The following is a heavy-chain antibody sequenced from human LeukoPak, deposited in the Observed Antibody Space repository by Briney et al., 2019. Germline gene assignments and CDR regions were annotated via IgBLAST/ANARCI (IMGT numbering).Heavy chain of an antibody. CDR2: ISSSGGST. CDR3: AKGDSSGYYYYYFDY. D-gene: IGHD3-22*01. V-gene: IGHV3-23*01. Sequence: GGSLRLSCAASGFTFSSYAMSWVRQAPGKGLEWVSAISSSGGSTYYADSVKGRFTISRDNSKNTLYLQMNSLRAEDTAVYYCAKGDSSGYYYYYFDYWGQGTLVTVSS. CDR1: GFTFSSYA. J-gene: IGHJ4*02.